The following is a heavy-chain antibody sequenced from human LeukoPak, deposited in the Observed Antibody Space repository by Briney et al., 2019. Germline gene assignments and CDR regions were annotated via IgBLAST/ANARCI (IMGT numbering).Heavy chain of an antibody. CDR2: ISYDGSNK. V-gene: IGHV3-30*18. D-gene: IGHD2-8*01. Sequence: GRSLRLSCAASRFTFSNYGMHWVRQAPGKGLEWVAVISYDGSNKYYADSVKGGFTISRDNSKNTLHLQMSSLRAEDTAVYYCAKVGASEWSIVLGPIKYWGQGTLVSVSS. J-gene: IGHJ4*02. CDR3: AKVGASEWSIVLGPIKY. CDR1: RFTFSNYG.